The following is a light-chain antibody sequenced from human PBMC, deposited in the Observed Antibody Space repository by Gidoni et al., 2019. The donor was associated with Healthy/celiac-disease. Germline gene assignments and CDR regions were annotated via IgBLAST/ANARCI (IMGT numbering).Light chain of an antibody. CDR1: QSVSSY. Sequence: DIVLTQSPAPLSLSPGERATLSCSASQSVSSYLAWYQQKPGQAPRLLIYDASNRATGIPARFSGSGSGTDFTLTISSLEPEDFAVYYCQQRSNWPQLTFXGXTKVEIK. J-gene: IGKJ4*01. CDR3: QQRSNWPQLT. V-gene: IGKV3-11*01. CDR2: DAS.